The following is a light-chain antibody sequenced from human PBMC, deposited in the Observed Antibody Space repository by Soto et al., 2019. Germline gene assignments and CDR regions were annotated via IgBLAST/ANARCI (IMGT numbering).Light chain of an antibody. V-gene: IGLV2-8*01. CDR2: EVT. CDR3: TSYAGTNNWGV. J-gene: IGLJ2*01. CDR1: SSDVGGYNY. Sequence: QSVLTQPPSASGSPGQSVTISCTGTSSDVGGYNYVSWYQQHPGKVPKLVIYEVTKRPSGVPDRFSGSRSGNTASLTVSGLQAEDEADYYCTSYAGTNNWGVIGGGTQLTVL.